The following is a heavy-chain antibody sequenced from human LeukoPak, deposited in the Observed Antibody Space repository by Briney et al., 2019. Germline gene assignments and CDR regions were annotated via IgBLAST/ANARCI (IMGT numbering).Heavy chain of an antibody. J-gene: IGHJ2*01. D-gene: IGHD2-21*02. CDR3: AKDYCGGDCYSGWYFDL. CDR2: ISYNRDTI. V-gene: IGHV3-9*01. CDR1: GFTFSNYA. Sequence: QTGGSLRLSCAASGFTFSNYAMSWVRQAPGKGLEWVSGISYNRDTIAYADSVQGRFTISRDNAKNSLYLQMNSLRAEDTALYYCAKDYCGGDCYSGWYFDLWGRGTLVTVSS.